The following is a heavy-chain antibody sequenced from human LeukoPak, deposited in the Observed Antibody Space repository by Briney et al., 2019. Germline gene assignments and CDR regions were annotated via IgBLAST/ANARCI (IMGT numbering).Heavy chain of an antibody. V-gene: IGHV3-9*01. CDR1: GFTFDDYA. J-gene: IGHJ3*02. Sequence: GGSLRLSCAATGFTFDDYAMHWVRQAPGKGLEWVSGISWNSGSIGYANSVKGRFTISRDNAKNSLYLQMNSPRAEDTALYYCAKDIDSSWYSAFDIWGQGRMVTVSS. CDR3: AKDIDSSWYSAFDI. CDR2: ISWNSGSI. D-gene: IGHD6-13*01.